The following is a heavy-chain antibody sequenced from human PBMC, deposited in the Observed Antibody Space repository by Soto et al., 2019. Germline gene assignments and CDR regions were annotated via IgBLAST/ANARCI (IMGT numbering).Heavy chain of an antibody. CDR3: ARAYTGRLPRRADYYYALDV. CDR1: GFTFSNFD. V-gene: IGHV3-13*05. Sequence: GSLRLSCATSGFTFSNFDMHWVRQVPGKGLEWVSAIGAARDPYYLGSVKGRFTISRENAKNSVYLQMNDLRAGDSAVYYCARAYTGRLPRRADYYYALDVWGQGTTVTVSS. D-gene: IGHD2-2*02. J-gene: IGHJ6*02. CDR2: IGAARDP.